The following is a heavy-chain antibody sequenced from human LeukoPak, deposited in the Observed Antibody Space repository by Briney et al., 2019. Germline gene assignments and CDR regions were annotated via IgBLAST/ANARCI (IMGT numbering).Heavy chain of an antibody. D-gene: IGHD6-6*01. CDR1: GFTFAVFG. CDR2: ISADGNNI. V-gene: IGHV3-23*01. CDR3: AKDAGPQQLVFFDS. Sequence: GGSLRLSCTATGFTFAVFGMAWVRQAPGRGLEWVSTISADGNNIHQADSVKGRFSISRDNSGGTLYLEMNSLRAEDTAIYYCAKDAGPQQLVFFDSWGQGTLVAVSS. J-gene: IGHJ4*02.